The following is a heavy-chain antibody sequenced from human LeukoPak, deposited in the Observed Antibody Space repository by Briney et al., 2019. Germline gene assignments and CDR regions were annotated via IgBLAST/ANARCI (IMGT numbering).Heavy chain of an antibody. CDR1: GFTFSSYG. Sequence: PGGSLRLSCAASGFTFSSYGMHWVRQAPGKGLEWVAVIWYDGSNKYYADSVKGRFTISRDNSKNTLYLQMNSLRAEDTAVYYCARGLPYYYGSGSPDFDYWSQGTLVTVSS. J-gene: IGHJ4*02. CDR3: ARGLPYYYGSGSPDFDY. CDR2: IWYDGSNK. D-gene: IGHD3-10*01. V-gene: IGHV3-33*01.